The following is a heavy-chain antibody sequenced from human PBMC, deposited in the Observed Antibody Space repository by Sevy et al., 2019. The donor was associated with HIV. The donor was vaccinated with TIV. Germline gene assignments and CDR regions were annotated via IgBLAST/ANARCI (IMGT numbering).Heavy chain of an antibody. J-gene: IGHJ3*02. D-gene: IGHD2-15*01. CDR1: GGSISSYY. V-gene: IGHV4-59*01. CDR3: GRGGGVAGGVFFDI. CDR2: IYYSGST. Sequence: SETLSLTCTVSGGSISSYYWSWIRQPPGKGLEWIGYIYYSGSTNYNPSLKSRVTISVDTSKNQFSLKLSSVTAADTAVFYCGRGGGVAGGVFFDIWGQGTMVTVSS.